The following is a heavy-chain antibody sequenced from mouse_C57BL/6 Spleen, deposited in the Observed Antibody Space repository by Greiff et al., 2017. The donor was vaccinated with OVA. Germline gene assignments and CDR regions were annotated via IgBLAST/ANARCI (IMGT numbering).Heavy chain of an antibody. J-gene: IGHJ2*01. Sequence: EVQLQQSGPELVKPGASVKISCKASGYSFTGYYMNWVKQSPEKSLEWIGEINPSTGGTTYNQKFKAKATLTVDKSSSTAYMQLKSLTSEDSAVYYCATEGDFDYWGQGTTLTVSS. CDR2: INPSTGGT. CDR1: GYSFTGYY. CDR3: ATEGDFDY. V-gene: IGHV1-42*01.